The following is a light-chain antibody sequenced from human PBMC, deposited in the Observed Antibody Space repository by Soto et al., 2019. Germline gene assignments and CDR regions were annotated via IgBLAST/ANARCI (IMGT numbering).Light chain of an antibody. CDR2: GAS. J-gene: IGKJ1*01. V-gene: IGKV3-11*01. CDR1: QSVSSN. CDR3: PQRGNWLWT. Sequence: EIVITQAPATLSVKQGESATLSCRASQSVSSNLAWYQQKPGQAPRLLIYGASSRATGIPARFSGSGSGTDFTLTISSLEPEDFAVYYCPQRGNWLWTSCHGTMADI.